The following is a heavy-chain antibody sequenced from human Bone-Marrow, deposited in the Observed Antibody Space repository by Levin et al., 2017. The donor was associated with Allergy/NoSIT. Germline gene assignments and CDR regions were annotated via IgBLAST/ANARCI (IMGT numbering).Heavy chain of an antibody. CDR2: MNPNSGNA. CDR1: GYTFTNYD. CDR3: ARGPAGATYSYYYGMDV. V-gene: IGHV1-8*01. Sequence: GESLKISCQASGYTFTNYDINWVRQATGQGLEWVGWMNPNSGNAGYAQKFQGRVTMTRNTSISTAYMELSSLRSEDTAVYYCARGPAGATYSYYYGMDVWGQGTTVTVSS. D-gene: IGHD1-26*01. J-gene: IGHJ6*02.